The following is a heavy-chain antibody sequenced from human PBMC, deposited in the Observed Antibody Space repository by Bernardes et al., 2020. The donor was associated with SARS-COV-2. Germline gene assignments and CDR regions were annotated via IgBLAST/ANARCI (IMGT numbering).Heavy chain of an antibody. CDR3: AKDRDMWEIIGSFDF. J-gene: IGHJ4*02. CDR1: GFTFSNFA. CDR2: ISASGGST. V-gene: IGHV3-23*01. D-gene: IGHD1-26*01. Sequence: GGSLRLSCAASGFTFSNFAMSWVRQAPGKGLEWVSTISASGGSTYYADSVKGRFTLSRDTSKNTLSLQMNSLRVEDTAVYYCAKDRDMWEIIGSFDFWGQGAVVTVSS.